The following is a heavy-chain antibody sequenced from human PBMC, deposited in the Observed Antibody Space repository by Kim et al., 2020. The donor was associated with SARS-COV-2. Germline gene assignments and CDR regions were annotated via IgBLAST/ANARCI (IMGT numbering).Heavy chain of an antibody. J-gene: IGHJ4*02. D-gene: IGHD3-22*01. Sequence: GGSLRLSCVASGFTFSNYAMSWVRQAPGKGLEWVSAISGSGDCTYYADSVKGRFTISRDNSKNTLYLQMNSLRAEDTAVYYCAKDGHYYDSNGYYYPLGRPIASDFDDWGQGTLITVSS. V-gene: IGHV3-23*01. CDR2: ISGSGDCT. CDR3: AKDGHYYDSNGYYYPLGRPIASDFDD. CDR1: GFTFSNYA.